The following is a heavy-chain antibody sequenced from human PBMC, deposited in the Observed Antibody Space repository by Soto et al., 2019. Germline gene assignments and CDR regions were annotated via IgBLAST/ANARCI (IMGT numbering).Heavy chain of an antibody. D-gene: IGHD5-18*01. CDR3: AKDKDTAMVTDAFDI. CDR1: GFTFSSYG. V-gene: IGHV3-30*18. J-gene: IGHJ3*02. CDR2: ISYDGSNK. Sequence: QVQLVESGGGVVQPGRSLRLSCAASGFTFSSYGMHWVRQAPGKGLEWVAVISYDGSNKYYADSVKGRFTFSRDNSKNTLYLQMNSLRAEDTAVYYCAKDKDTAMVTDAFDIWGQGTMVTVSS.